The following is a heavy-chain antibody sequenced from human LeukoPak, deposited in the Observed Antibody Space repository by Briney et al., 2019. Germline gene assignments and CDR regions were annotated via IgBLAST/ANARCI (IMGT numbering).Heavy chain of an antibody. CDR1: GGSFSGYY. J-gene: IGHJ6*03. CDR2: INHSGST. CDR3: ARGSTGYMDV. D-gene: IGHD5/OR15-5a*01. Sequence: SETLSVTCAVYGGSFSGYYWSWIRQPPGKGLEWIGEINHSGSTNYNPSLKSRVTISVDTSKNQFSLKLSSVTAADTAVYYCARGSTGYMDVWGKGTTVTVSS. V-gene: IGHV4-34*01.